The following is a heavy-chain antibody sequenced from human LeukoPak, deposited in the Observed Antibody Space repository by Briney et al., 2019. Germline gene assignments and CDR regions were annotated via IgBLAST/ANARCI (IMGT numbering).Heavy chain of an antibody. CDR2: LIPIFGTA. J-gene: IGHJ4*02. V-gene: IGHV1-69*05. D-gene: IGHD1-26*01. CDR3: ARVGGSYDHTLGDY. Sequence: SVKVSCKASGGTFSSYAISWVRQAPGQGLEWMGGLIPIFGTANYAQKFQGRVTMTTDTSTSTAYMELRSLRSDDTAVYYCARVGGSYDHTLGDYWGQGTLVTVSS. CDR1: GGTFSSYA.